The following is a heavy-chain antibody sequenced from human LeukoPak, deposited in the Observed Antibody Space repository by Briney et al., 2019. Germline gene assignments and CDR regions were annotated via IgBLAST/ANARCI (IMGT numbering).Heavy chain of an antibody. CDR1: GYTYTDYN. V-gene: IGHV1-2*02. CDR2: INPNSGGT. D-gene: IGHD6-19*01. Sequence: GASVKVSCKASGYTYTDYNMHWVRQAPGQGLEWMGLINPNSGGTNYAQKFQGRVTMTRDTSISTAYMELSRLRSDDTAVYYCARSKYSSGWSPDFGYWGQGTLVTVSS. CDR3: ARSKYSSGWSPDFGY. J-gene: IGHJ4*02.